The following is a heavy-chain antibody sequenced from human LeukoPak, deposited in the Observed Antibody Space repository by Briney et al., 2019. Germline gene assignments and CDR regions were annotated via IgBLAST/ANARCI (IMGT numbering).Heavy chain of an antibody. V-gene: IGHV4-30-2*01. CDR2: IYHSGST. Sequence: SQTLSLTCTVSGGSISSGGYYWSWIRQPPGKGLEWIGYIYHSGSTYYNPSLKSRVTISVDRSKNQFSLKLSSVTAADTAVYYCARVFSSSKGIDYWGQGTLVTVSS. CDR3: ARVFSSSKGIDY. CDR1: GGSISSGGYY. J-gene: IGHJ4*02. D-gene: IGHD4-11*01.